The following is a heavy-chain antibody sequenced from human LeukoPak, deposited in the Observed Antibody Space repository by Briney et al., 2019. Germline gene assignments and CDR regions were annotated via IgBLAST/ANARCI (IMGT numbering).Heavy chain of an antibody. CDR2: INPSGGST. V-gene: IGHV1-46*01. CDR1: GHTFTSYY. CDR3: ARDRTFGVVSNWFDP. J-gene: IGHJ5*02. Sequence: GASVKVSCKASGHTFTSYYMHWVRQAPGQGLEWMGIINPSGGSTSYAQKFQGRVTMTRDMSTSTVYMELSSLRSEDTAVYYCARDRTFGVVSNWFDPWGQGTLVTVSS. D-gene: IGHD3-3*01.